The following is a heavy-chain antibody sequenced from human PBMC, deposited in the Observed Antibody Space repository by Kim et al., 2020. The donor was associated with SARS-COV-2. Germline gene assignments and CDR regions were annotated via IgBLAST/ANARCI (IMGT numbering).Heavy chain of an antibody. D-gene: IGHD6-13*01. J-gene: IGHJ6*02. CDR1: GGTFSSYA. Sequence: SVKVSCKASGGTFSSYAISWVRQAPGQGLEWMGRIIPILGIANYAQKFQGRVTITADKSTSTAYMELSSLRSEDTAVYYCARADGGLSSSWYQYYYYGMDVWGQGTTVTVSS. CDR2: IIPILGIA. V-gene: IGHV1-69*04. CDR3: ARADGGLSSSWYQYYYYGMDV.